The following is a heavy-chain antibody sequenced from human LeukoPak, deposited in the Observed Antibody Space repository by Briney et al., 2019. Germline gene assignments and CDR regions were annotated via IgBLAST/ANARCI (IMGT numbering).Heavy chain of an antibody. CDR3: AKDRVYDSSGWLGY. J-gene: IGHJ4*02. CDR2: ISYDGSNK. D-gene: IGHD3-22*01. Sequence: AGGSLRLSCPASGFTFSSYGMHWVRQAPGKGLEWVAVISYDGSNKYYADSVKGRFTISRDNSKNTLYLQMNSLRAEDTAVYYCAKDRVYDSSGWLGYWGQGTLVTVSS. V-gene: IGHV3-30*18. CDR1: GFTFSSYG.